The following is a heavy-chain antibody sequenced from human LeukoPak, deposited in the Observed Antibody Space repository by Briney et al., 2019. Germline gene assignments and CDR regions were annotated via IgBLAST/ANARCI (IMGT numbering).Heavy chain of an antibody. Sequence: PGGSLRLSCAASGFSFSNQNMNWVRQAPGKGLEWVSSISRTSNYIYYADSVKGRFSVSRDNSKSSLYLQMNSLTAEDTAIYYCARGGDAGCYWFFDLWGRGILVIVSS. CDR1: GFSFSNQN. V-gene: IGHV3-21*01. D-gene: IGHD2-21*01. J-gene: IGHJ2*01. CDR3: ARGGDAGCYWFFDL. CDR2: ISRTSNYI.